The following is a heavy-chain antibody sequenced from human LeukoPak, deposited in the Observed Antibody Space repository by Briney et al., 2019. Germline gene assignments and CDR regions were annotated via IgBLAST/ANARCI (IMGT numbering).Heavy chain of an antibody. J-gene: IGHJ3*02. D-gene: IGHD3-3*01. CDR3: ARIRPVDFWSGYSEPYAFDI. CDR1: GLSLSNARMG. Sequence: ESGPTLVNPTETLTLTCTVSGLSLSNARMGVSWIRQPPGKALEWLAHIFSNDEKSYSTSLKSRLTISKDTSKSQVVLTMTNMDPVDTATYYCARIRPVDFWSGYSEPYAFDIWGQGTMVTVSS. V-gene: IGHV2-26*01. CDR2: IFSNDEK.